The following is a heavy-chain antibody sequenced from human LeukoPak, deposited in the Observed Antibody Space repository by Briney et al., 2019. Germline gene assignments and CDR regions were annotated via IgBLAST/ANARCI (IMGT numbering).Heavy chain of an antibody. CDR1: GGSFSGYY. J-gene: IGHJ6*03. CDR2: INHSGST. Sequence: PSETLSLTCAVYGGSFSGYYWSWIRQPPGKGLEWIGEINHSGSTNYNPSLKSRVTISVDTSKNQSSLKLSSVTAADTAVYYCARGRRSSYMDVWGKGTTVTVSS. V-gene: IGHV4-34*01. CDR3: ARGRRSSYMDV.